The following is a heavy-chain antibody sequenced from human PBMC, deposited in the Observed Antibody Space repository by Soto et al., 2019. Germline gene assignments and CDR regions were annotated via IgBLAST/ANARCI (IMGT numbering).Heavy chain of an antibody. CDR2: IDPSDSYT. V-gene: IGHV5-10-1*01. Sequence: GESLKISCKGSGYSFTSYWISWVRQMPGKGLEWMGRIDPSDSYTNYSPSFQGHVTISADKSISTAYLQWSSLKASDTAMYYCERRGDTSRYYGMDVWGQGTTVTVSS. D-gene: IGHD2-21*01. CDR3: ERRGDTSRYYGMDV. J-gene: IGHJ6*02. CDR1: GYSFTSYW.